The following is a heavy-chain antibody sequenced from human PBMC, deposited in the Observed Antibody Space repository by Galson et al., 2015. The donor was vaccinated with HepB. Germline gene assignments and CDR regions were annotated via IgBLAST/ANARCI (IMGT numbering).Heavy chain of an antibody. CDR2: IYSGGNT. Sequence: SLRLSCAASGFTVSSNYMSWVRQAPGKGLEWVSVIYSGGNTYYADSVKGRFTISRDNSKNTLYLQMNSLRAEDTAVYYCARDARDNSSGWHHGMDVWGQGTTVIVSS. CDR1: GFTVSSNY. J-gene: IGHJ6*02. V-gene: IGHV3-66*01. D-gene: IGHD6-19*01. CDR3: ARDARDNSSGWHHGMDV.